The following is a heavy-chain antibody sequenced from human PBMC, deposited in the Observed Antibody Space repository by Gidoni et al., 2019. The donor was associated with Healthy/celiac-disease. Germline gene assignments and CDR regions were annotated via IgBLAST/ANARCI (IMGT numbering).Heavy chain of an antibody. CDR2: IYYSGST. Sequence: QLQLQESGSGLVKPSETLSLTCTVSGGSISSISYYWGWIRQPPGKGLEWIGSIYYSGSTYYNPSIKSRVTISVDTSKNQFSLKLSSVTAADTAVYYCARQHSSGWFSYYYGMDVWGQGTTVTVSS. D-gene: IGHD6-19*01. V-gene: IGHV4-39*01. J-gene: IGHJ6*02. CDR3: ARQHSSGWFSYYYGMDV. CDR1: GGSISSISYY.